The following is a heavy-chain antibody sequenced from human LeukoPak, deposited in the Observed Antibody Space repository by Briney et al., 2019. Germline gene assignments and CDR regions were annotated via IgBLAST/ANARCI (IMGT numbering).Heavy chain of an antibody. V-gene: IGHV1-2*02. J-gene: IGHJ3*02. Sequence: ASVKVSCKASGYTFTGYYMHGVRPAPGQGLEWMGWINPNSGGTNYAQKFQGRVTMTRATSISTAYMELSRLRSDARAVYYCAREKVVLMVYVSEDAFDIWGQGTMVTVSS. CDR2: INPNSGGT. D-gene: IGHD2-8*01. CDR3: AREKVVLMVYVSEDAFDI. CDR1: GYTFTGYY.